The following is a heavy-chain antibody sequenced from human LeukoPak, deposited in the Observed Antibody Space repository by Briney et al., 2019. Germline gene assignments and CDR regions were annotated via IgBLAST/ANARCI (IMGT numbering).Heavy chain of an antibody. Sequence: SETLSLTCAVYGGSFSGYYWSWIRQPPGKGLEWIGEINHSGSTNYNPSLKSRVTISVDTSKNQFSLKLSSVTAADTAVYYCARVRGVRAARQFDYWGQGTLVTVSS. D-gene: IGHD6-6*01. J-gene: IGHJ4*02. V-gene: IGHV4-34*01. CDR1: GGSFSGYY. CDR3: ARVRGVRAARQFDY. CDR2: INHSGST.